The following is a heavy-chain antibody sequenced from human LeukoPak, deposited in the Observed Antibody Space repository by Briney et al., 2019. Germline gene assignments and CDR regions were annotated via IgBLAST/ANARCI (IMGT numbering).Heavy chain of an antibody. J-gene: IGHJ4*02. V-gene: IGHV1-69*13. D-gene: IGHD6-19*01. CDR1: GYTFTSYG. Sequence: GASVKVSCKASGYTFTSYGISWVRQAPGQGLEWMGGIIPIFGTANYAQKFQGRVTITADESTSTAYMELSSLRSEDTAVYYCARAVEQWLHSPYFDYWGQGTLVTVSS. CDR2: IIPIFGTA. CDR3: ARAVEQWLHSPYFDY.